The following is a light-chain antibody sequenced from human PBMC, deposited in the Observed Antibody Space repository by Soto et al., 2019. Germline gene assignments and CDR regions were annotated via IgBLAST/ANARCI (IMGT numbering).Light chain of an antibody. J-gene: IGLJ3*02. CDR2: EDN. CDR1: SGSIASNY. Sequence: NFMLTQPHSVSESPGKTVIISCTRSSGSIASNYVQWYQQRPGSSPTTVIYEDNQRPSGVPDRFFGSIDSSSNSASLTISGLETEDEADYFCQSYDPTNQVFGGGTKLTVL. V-gene: IGLV6-57*01. CDR3: QSYDPTNQV.